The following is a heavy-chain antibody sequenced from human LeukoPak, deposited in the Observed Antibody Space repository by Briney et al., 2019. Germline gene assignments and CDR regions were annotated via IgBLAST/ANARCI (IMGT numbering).Heavy chain of an antibody. J-gene: IGHJ3*02. V-gene: IGHV3-30-3*01. D-gene: IGHD6-13*01. CDR3: ARSMVAAASPSGYAFDI. CDR1: GSTFSSYS. CDR2: ISYDGTNN. Sequence: GGSLRPSCAASGSTFSSYSMHWVRQAPSKWLGWVAVISYDGTNNYYADSMKGRFTISRDNSKNTLYLQMNSLRAEDTAVYYCARSMVAAASPSGYAFDIWGQGTMVTVSS.